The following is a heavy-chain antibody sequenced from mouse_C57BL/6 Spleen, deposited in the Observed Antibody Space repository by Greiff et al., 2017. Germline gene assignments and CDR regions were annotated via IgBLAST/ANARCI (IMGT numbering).Heavy chain of an antibody. J-gene: IGHJ3*01. CDR3: ARDLAGFAY. V-gene: IGHV3-6*01. CDR2: ISYDGSN. Sequence: VQLVESGPGLVKPSQSLSLTCSVTGYSITSGYYWNWIRQFPGNKLEWMGYISYDGSNNYNPSLKNRISITRDTSMNQFFLKLNSVTTEDTATYYCARDLAGFAYWGQGTLVTVSA. D-gene: IGHD2-10*02. CDR1: GYSITSGYY.